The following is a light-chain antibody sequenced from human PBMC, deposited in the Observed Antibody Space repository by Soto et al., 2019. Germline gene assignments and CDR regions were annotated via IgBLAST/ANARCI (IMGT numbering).Light chain of an antibody. V-gene: IGLV2-14*01. CDR1: SSDVGDYNY. Sequence: QSALTQPASVSGSPGQWITLSCTGTSSDVGDYNYVSWYQQHPGKAPKLMIYDVSNRPSGVSNRFSGSKSGNTASLTISGLQAEDEADYYCSSYTSSSTFYVFGTGTKVTVL. CDR3: SSYTSSSTFYV. J-gene: IGLJ1*01. CDR2: DVS.